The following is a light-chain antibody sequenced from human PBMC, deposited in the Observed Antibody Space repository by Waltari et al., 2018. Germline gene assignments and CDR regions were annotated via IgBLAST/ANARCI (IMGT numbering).Light chain of an antibody. CDR2: AAS. CDR1: QTITKY. CDR3: QQTYSTRWT. J-gene: IGKJ1*01. Sequence: DIQVTQSPSSLSASVGDRVTITCRASQTITKYLNWYQQKPGKAPKLLIYAASSVQSGVPSRFSGSGSGTDFTLTISNLQPEDSAGYYCQQTYSTRWTFGQGTKVEIK. V-gene: IGKV1-39*01.